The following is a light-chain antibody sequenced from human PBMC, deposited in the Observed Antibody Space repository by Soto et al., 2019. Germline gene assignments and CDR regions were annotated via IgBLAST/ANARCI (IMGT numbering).Light chain of an antibody. Sequence: EIVFAQSPATLSVSPGERATLSCRASQSVFSSLAWFQQKPGQAPRLLIYGAATRATGIPARFSGSGSGTEFSLTISSLQSEDFAVYYCQQYHNWPAFGQGTKVDIK. CDR2: GAA. CDR1: QSVFSS. V-gene: IGKV3-15*01. CDR3: QQYHNWPA. J-gene: IGKJ1*01.